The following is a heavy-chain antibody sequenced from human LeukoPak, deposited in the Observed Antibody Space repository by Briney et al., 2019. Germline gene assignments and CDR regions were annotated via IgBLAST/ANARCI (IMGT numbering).Heavy chain of an antibody. CDR3: TRGSIAYYYMDV. Sequence: SETLSLTCTVSGGSISSYYWSWIRQPPGKGLEWIGNIYYSGSTNYNPSLKSRVTVSVDTSKNQFSLKLSSVTAADTAVYYCTRGSIAYYYMDVWGKGTTVTISS. CDR2: IYYSGST. CDR1: GGSISSYY. D-gene: IGHD3-22*01. J-gene: IGHJ6*03. V-gene: IGHV4-59*01.